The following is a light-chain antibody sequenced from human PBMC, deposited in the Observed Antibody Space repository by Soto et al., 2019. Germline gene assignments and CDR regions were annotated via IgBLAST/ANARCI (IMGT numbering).Light chain of an antibody. CDR2: DVS. J-gene: IGLJ1*01. CDR3: SSFTTSSTYV. Sequence: QSALTQPPSVSGCPGQSVAISCSGTSSDVGSYNRVSWYQQPPGTAPKLMIYDVSNRPSGVPVRFSGSKSGNTASLTISGLQAEDEADYSCSSFTTSSTYVFGTGTKLTVL. CDR1: SSDVGSYNR. V-gene: IGLV2-18*02.